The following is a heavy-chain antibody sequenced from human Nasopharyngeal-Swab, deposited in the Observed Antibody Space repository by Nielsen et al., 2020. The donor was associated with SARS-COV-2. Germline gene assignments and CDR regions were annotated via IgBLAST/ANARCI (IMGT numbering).Heavy chain of an antibody. CDR1: GYTLTELS. CDR2: FDPEDGET. J-gene: IGHJ4*02. CDR3: ARVDWQQLVIDY. D-gene: IGHD6-13*01. V-gene: IGHV1-24*01. Sequence: ASVKVSCKVSGYTLTELSMHWVRQAPGKGLEWMGGFDPEDGETIYAQKFQGRVTMTEDTSTDTAYMELRSLRSDDTAVYYCARVDWQQLVIDYWGQGTLVTVSS.